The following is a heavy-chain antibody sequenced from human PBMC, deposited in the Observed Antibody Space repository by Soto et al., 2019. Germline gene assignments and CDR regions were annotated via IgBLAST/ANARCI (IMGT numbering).Heavy chain of an antibody. CDR2: IIPLFGTT. J-gene: IGHJ4*02. Sequence: SVKVSCKASGSSFSTHSISWVQQAPGQGLEWMGGIIPLFGTTNHAQTFQGRVTITADEATTTAYMELSSLKSEDTAVYFCGRLTNGGPGRFDSWGQGTLVTVSS. D-gene: IGHD2-8*01. CDR1: GSSFSTHS. CDR3: GRLTNGGPGRFDS. V-gene: IGHV1-69*13.